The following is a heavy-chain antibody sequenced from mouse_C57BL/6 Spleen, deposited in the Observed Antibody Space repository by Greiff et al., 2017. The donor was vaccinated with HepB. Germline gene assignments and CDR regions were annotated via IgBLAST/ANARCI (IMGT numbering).Heavy chain of an antibody. J-gene: IGHJ4*01. Sequence: VQLQQSGAELVKPGASVKISCKASGYAFSSYWMNWVKQRPGKGLEWIGQIYPGDGDTNYNGKFKGKATLTADKSSSTAYMQLSSLTSEDSAVYFCARSLYYYGSSPYAMDYWGQGTSVTVSS. CDR2: IYPGDGDT. CDR1: GYAFSSYW. CDR3: ARSLYYYGSSPYAMDY. V-gene: IGHV1-80*01. D-gene: IGHD1-1*01.